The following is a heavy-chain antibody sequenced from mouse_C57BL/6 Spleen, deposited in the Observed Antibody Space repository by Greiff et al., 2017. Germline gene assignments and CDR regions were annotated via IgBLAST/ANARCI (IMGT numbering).Heavy chain of an antibody. V-gene: IGHV14-4*01. CDR3: TFLWGFAY. CDR1: GFNIKDDY. J-gene: IGHJ3*01. Sequence: LVESGAELVRPGASVKLSCTASGFNIKDDYMHWVKQRPEQGLEWIGWIDPENGDTEYASKFQGKATITADTSSNTAYLQLSRLTSEDTAVYYCTFLWGFAYWGQGTLVTVSA. CDR2: IDPENGDT.